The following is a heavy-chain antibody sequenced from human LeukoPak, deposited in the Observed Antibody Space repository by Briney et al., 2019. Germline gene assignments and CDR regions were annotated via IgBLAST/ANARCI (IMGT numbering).Heavy chain of an antibody. Sequence: GGSLRLSCAASGFTFSSYSMNWVRQAPGKGLEWVSSISSSSSYIYYADSVKGRFTISRDNAKNSLYLQMNSLRAEDTAVNYCASDPYDSSGYYPDWWGQGTLVTVSS. V-gene: IGHV3-21*01. D-gene: IGHD3-22*01. CDR2: ISSSSSYI. CDR3: ASDPYDSSGYYPDW. J-gene: IGHJ4*02. CDR1: GFTFSSYS.